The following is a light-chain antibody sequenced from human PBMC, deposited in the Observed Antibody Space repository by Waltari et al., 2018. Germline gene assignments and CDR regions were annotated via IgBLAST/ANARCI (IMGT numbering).Light chain of an antibody. CDR1: RRAVGGYNY. CDR3: SSYTSSSTLWV. J-gene: IGLJ3*02. V-gene: IGLV2-14*03. CDR2: DVS. Sequence: QSALTQPASVSGSPGPSITISCPGTRRAVGGYNYVPLYQHHPGKAPKLMIYDVSNRPAGVSKRFSGSKSGNTASLTISGLQAEDEADYYCSSYTSSSTLWVFGGGTKLTVL.